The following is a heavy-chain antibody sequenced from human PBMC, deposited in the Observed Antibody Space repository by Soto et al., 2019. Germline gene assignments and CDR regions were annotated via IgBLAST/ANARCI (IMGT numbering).Heavy chain of an antibody. CDR2: IYYSGST. J-gene: IGHJ4*02. D-gene: IGHD4-4*01. V-gene: IGHV4-59*08. CDR1: GGSVSSYY. Sequence: SETLSLTCTVSGGSVSSYYWGWIRQPPGKALEWIGYIYYSGSTKYNPSLKSRVTMSVDTSNNQFSLKVSSVTAADTAVYYCARHSNRNYGLYYFDFWGLGALVTVSS. CDR3: ARHSNRNYGLYYFDF.